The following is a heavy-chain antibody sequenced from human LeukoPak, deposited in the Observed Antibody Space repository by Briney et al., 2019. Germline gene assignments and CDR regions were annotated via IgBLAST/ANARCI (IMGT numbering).Heavy chain of an antibody. CDR1: GFTFSSSA. V-gene: IGHV3-73*01. J-gene: IGHJ3*02. D-gene: IGHD6-13*01. CDR3: TSPVAATGLDAFDI. CDR2: IRNKANSNAT. Sequence: GGSLRLSCAASGFTFSSSAMHWVRQAPGKGLEWVGRIRNKANSNATAYAASVNGRFTISRDDSKTTAYLQMNRLKTEDTAVYYCTSPVAATGLDAFDIWGQGKMVTVSS.